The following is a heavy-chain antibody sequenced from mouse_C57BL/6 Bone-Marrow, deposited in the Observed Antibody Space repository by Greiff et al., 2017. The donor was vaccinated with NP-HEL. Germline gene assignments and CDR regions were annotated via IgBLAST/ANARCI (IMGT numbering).Heavy chain of an antibody. V-gene: IGHV1-80*01. D-gene: IGHD1-1*01. J-gene: IGHJ4*01. CDR1: GYAFSSYW. CDR2: IYPGDGDT. CDR3: ARGDYGSRRFAYAMAY. Sequence: QVHVKQSGAELVKPGASVKISCKASGYAFSSYWMNWVKERPGKGLEWIGQIYPGDGDTKYNGKFKGKATLTADKSSSTAYMQVRSLTSEDSAVYYCARGDYGSRRFAYAMAYWGQGTSVTVSA.